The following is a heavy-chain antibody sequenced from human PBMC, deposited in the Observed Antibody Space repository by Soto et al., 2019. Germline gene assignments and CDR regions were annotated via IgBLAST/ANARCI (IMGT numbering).Heavy chain of an antibody. CDR2: IYYSGST. CDR1: GGSISSSSYY. CDR3: ARQGGPTVTTYYFDY. V-gene: IGHV4-39*01. J-gene: IGHJ4*02. Sequence: QLQLQESGPGLVKPSETLSLTCTVSGGSISSSSYYWGWIRQPPGKGLEWIGSIYYSGSTYYNPSLKSRVTISVDTSKNQFSLKLSSVNAADPAVYYCARQGGPTVTTYYFDYWGQGTLVTVSS. D-gene: IGHD4-17*01.